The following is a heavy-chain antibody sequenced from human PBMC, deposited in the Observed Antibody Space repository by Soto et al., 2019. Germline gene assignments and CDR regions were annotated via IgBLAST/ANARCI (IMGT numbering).Heavy chain of an antibody. D-gene: IGHD3-22*01. CDR2: IYYSGST. Sequence: SETLSLTCTVSGGSISSGGYYWSWIRQHPGKGLEWIGYIYYSGSTYYNPSLKSRVTISVDTSKNQFSLKLRSVTAADTAVYYCAISSGYADWFAPWGQGTLVTVSS. CDR3: AISSGYADWFAP. V-gene: IGHV4-31*03. J-gene: IGHJ5*02. CDR1: GGSISSGGYY.